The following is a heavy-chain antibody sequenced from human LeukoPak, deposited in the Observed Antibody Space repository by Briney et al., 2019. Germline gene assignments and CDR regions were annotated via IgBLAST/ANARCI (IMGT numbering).Heavy chain of an antibody. CDR1: GFTFSSYW. CDR3: MRVYEYISGWYRNDY. D-gene: IGHD6-19*01. J-gene: IGHJ4*02. V-gene: IGHV3-7*01. Sequence: GGSLRLSCATSGFTFSSYWMSWVRQAPGRGLEGVANIKQDESEKYYVDSVKGRFTISRDNAKNSLYLEMNSLRAEDTAVYYCMRVYEYISGWYRNDYWGQGTLVTVSS. CDR2: IKQDESEK.